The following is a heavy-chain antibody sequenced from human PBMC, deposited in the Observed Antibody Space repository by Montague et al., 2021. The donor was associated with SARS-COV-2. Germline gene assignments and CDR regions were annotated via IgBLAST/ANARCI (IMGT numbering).Heavy chain of an antibody. CDR1: GGSISSYY. CDR3: ARAASDIVLMVYAIRAFDI. CDR2: MYYSGST. D-gene: IGHD2-8*01. J-gene: IGHJ3*02. Sequence: SETLSLTCTVSGGSISSYYWSWIRQPPGKGLEWIGYMYYSGSTNYNPSLKSRVTISVDTSKNQFSLKLSSMTAADTAVYYCARAASDIVLMVYAIRAFDIWGQGTMVTVSS. V-gene: IGHV4-59*01.